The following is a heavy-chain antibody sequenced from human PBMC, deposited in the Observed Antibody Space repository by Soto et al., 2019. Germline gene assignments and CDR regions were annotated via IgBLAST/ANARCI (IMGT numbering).Heavy chain of an antibody. CDR2: INAGNGNT. V-gene: IGHV1-3*05. CDR3: ARVRGWYHLDY. D-gene: IGHD6-19*01. Sequence: QVQLVQSGAEEKKPGASVKVSCKASGYTFTSYAMHWVRQAPGQRLEWMGWINAGNGNTKYSQKFQGRVTSTRDTSASTAYMELSSLRPEDTAVYYCARVRGWYHLDYWGQGTLVTVSS. J-gene: IGHJ4*02. CDR1: GYTFTSYA.